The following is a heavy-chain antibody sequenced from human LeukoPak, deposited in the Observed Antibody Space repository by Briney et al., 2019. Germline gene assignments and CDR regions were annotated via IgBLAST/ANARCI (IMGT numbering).Heavy chain of an antibody. CDR3: ARDYPTYYYDSSGSPSYDY. Sequence: ASVKVSCKASGYTFTGYYMHWVRQAPGQGLEWMGWINPNSGGTNYAQKFQGWVTMTRDTSISTAYMELSRLRSDDTAVYYCARDYPTYYYDSSGSPSYDYWGQGTLVTVSS. V-gene: IGHV1-2*04. CDR1: GYTFTGYY. CDR2: INPNSGGT. J-gene: IGHJ4*02. D-gene: IGHD3-22*01.